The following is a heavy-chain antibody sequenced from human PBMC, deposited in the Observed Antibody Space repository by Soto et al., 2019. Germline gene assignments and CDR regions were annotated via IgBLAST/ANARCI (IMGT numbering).Heavy chain of an antibody. V-gene: IGHV3-23*01. D-gene: IGHD2-8*01. CDR2: ISGSGGST. Sequence: PVGSLRLSCAASGFTFSSYAMSWVRQAPGKGLEWVSAISGSGGSTYYADSVKGRFTISRDNSKNTLYLQMNSLRAEDTAVYYCAKDSSSCTNGVCYTYYYYYGMDVWGQGTTVTVSS. CDR1: GFTFSSYA. CDR3: AKDSSSCTNGVCYTYYYYYGMDV. J-gene: IGHJ6*02.